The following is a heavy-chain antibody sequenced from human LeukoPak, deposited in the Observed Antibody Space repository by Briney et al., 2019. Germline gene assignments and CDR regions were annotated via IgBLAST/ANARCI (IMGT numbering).Heavy chain of an antibody. CDR1: GGSFSGYY. CDR2: INHSGST. D-gene: IGHD3-22*01. Sequence: SETLSLTCAVYGGSFSGYYWSWIRQPPGKGLEWIGKINHSGSTNYNPSLKSRVTISVDTSKNQFSLKLSSVTAADTAVYYCASACLGYYYDSSGYYCYWGQGTLVTVSS. CDR3: ASACLGYYYDSSGYYCY. V-gene: IGHV4-34*01. J-gene: IGHJ4*02.